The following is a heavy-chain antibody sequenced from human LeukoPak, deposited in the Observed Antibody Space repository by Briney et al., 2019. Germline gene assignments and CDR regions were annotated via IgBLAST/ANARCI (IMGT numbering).Heavy chain of an antibody. V-gene: IGHV3-7*03. D-gene: IGHD3-10*01. J-gene: IGHJ3*01. Sequence: GGSLRLSCAASGSTFCNYYMSWVRQAPGKGLEWVANIKEDESQRYYLGSVKGRFTISRDNTKSSVCLQMNSLRVEDTALYYCARGRAVDVWGQGTMVTVSS. CDR1: GSTFCNYY. CDR2: IKEDESQR. CDR3: ARGRAVDV.